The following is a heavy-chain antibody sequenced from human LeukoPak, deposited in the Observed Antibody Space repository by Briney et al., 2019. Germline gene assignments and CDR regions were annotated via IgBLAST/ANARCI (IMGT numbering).Heavy chain of an antibody. J-gene: IGHJ4*02. CDR2: ISSSGSTI. CDR3: ARQAVARDFDY. Sequence: GGSLRLSCAASGFTFSSYEMNCVRQAPGEGLEWVSYISSSGSTIYYADSVKGRFTISRDNAKNSLYLQMNGLRAEDTAVYYCARQAVARDFDYWGQGTLVTVSS. D-gene: IGHD4-23*01. V-gene: IGHV3-48*03. CDR1: GFTFSSYE.